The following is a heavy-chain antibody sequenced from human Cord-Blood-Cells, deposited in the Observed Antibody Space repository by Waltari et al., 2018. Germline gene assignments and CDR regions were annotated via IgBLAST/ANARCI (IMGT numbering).Heavy chain of an antibody. D-gene: IGHD1-26*01. CDR2: IYYSGST. CDR3: ARREGTAIY. V-gene: IGHV4-39*01. CDR1: GGSISSSSYY. J-gene: IGHJ4*02. Sequence: QLQLQESGPGLVKPSETLSLTCTVSGGSISSSSYYWGWIRQPPGKGRGWIGGIYYSGSTYSTPSLKSRVTISVDTSKNQFSLKLSSVTAADTAVYYCARREGTAIYWGQGTLVTVSS.